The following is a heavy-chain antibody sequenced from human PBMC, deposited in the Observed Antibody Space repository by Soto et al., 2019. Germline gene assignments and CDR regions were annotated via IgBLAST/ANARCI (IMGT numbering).Heavy chain of an antibody. V-gene: IGHV3-33*01. CDR1: GFTFSDYG. Sequence: LRLSCAASGFTFSDYGMHWVRQPPGKGLEWLASIWDDGDKKIYGDSVKGRFTASRDNSKGTLYLEMDSLRAEDTAVYYCTTWRSRFNFAYWGQGALVTVS. CDR2: IWDDGDKK. J-gene: IGHJ4*02. D-gene: IGHD1-26*01. CDR3: TTWRSRFNFAY.